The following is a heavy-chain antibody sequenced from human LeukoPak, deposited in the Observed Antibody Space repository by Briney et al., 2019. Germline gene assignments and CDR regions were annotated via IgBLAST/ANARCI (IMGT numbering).Heavy chain of an antibody. V-gene: IGHV4-39*07. CDR2: IYYSGST. Sequence: SETLSLTCTVSGGSISSSSYYWGWIRQPPGKGLEWIGSIYYSGSTYYNPSLKSRVTISVDTSKNQFSLKLSSVTAADTAVYYCAGDHSDYPRVFDYWGQGTLVTVSS. CDR1: GGSISSSSYY. J-gene: IGHJ4*02. D-gene: IGHD3-10*01. CDR3: AGDHSDYPRVFDY.